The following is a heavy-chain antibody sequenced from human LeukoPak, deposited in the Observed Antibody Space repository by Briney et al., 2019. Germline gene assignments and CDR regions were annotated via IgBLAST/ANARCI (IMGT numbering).Heavy chain of an antibody. CDR1: GFSFTNDW. J-gene: IGHJ3*01. D-gene: IGHD6-6*01. CDR3: ATAGLVLDAFDF. CDR2: IKKKAAGGTT. Sequence: GGSLRLSCAASGFSFTNDWMSWVRQAPGKGLEWVGRIKKKAAGGTTDYAAPVKGRFTISRDDPKNTLFLQMDSLKIEDTAMYYCATAGLVLDAFDFWGQGTMVTVSS. V-gene: IGHV3-15*01.